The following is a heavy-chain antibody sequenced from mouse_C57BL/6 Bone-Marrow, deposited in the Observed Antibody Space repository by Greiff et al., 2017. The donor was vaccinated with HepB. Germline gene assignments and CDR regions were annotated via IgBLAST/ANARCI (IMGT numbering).Heavy chain of an antibody. D-gene: IGHD2-3*01. V-gene: IGHV1-69*01. J-gene: IGHJ3*01. CDR2: IDPSDSYT. CDR1: GYTFTSYW. CDR3: ATGDDGYYRAWFAY. Sequence: QVQLQQPGAELVMPGASVKLSCKASGYTFTSYWMHWVKQRPGQGLEWIGEIDPSDSYTNYNQKFKGKSTLTVDKSSSTAYMQLSSLTSEDSAVYYCATGDDGYYRAWFAYWGQGTLVTVSA.